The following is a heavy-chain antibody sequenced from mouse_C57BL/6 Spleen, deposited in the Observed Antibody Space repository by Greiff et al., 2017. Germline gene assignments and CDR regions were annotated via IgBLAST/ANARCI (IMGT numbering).Heavy chain of an antibody. CDR1: GFPFSDYG. Sequence: EVKLVESGGGLVKPGGSLKLSCAASGFPFSDYGMHWVRQAPEKGLEWVAYISSGSSTIYYADTVKGRFTISRDNAKNTLFLQMTSLRSEDTAMYYCARGGYDYEVPLSFDVWGTGTTVTVSS. CDR2: ISSGSSTI. V-gene: IGHV5-17*01. D-gene: IGHD2-4*01. J-gene: IGHJ1*03. CDR3: ARGGYDYEVPLSFDV.